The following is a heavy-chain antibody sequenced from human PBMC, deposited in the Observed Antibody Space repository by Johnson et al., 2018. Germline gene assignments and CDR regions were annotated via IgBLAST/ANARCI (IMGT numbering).Heavy chain of an antibody. CDR2: IYYSGST. V-gene: IGHV4-59*01. Sequence: VQLQESGPGLVKPSETLSLTCTVSGGSISSYYWSWIRQPPGKGLEWIGYIYYSGSTNYNPSLKSRVTISVDTSKNQFSLKLSSVTAADTAVYYCARDNKNDAFDIWGQGTMVTVSS. CDR3: ARDNKNDAFDI. CDR1: GGSISSYY. D-gene: IGHD1/OR15-1a*01. J-gene: IGHJ3*02.